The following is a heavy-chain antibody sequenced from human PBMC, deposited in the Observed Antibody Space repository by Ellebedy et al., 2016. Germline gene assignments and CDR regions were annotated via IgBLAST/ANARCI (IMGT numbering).Heavy chain of an antibody. Sequence: SLKISXAASGFTFDDYAMHWVRQAPGKGLEWVSGISWNSGSIDYADSVKGRFTISRDNAKNSLFLQMNSLTAEDTALYYCAKDSMMTSYYYYGMDVWGQGTTVTVSS. J-gene: IGHJ6*02. V-gene: IGHV3-9*01. CDR3: AKDSMMTSYYYYGMDV. CDR1: GFTFDDYA. D-gene: IGHD3-22*01. CDR2: ISWNSGSI.